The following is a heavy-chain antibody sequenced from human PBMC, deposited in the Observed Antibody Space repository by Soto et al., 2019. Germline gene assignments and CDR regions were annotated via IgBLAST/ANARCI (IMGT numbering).Heavy chain of an antibody. CDR2: INPSGGGT. D-gene: IGHD6-19*01. CDR1: GYTFTTYY. J-gene: IGHJ4*02. V-gene: IGHV1-46*01. CDR3: AREGGVALAVLVY. Sequence: QVQLVQSGAEVKKPGASVKVSCKASGYTFTTYYMHWVRQAPGQGLEWMGIINPSGGGTSYAQKFQGRVTMTRDTSTRTVYMELSSLRSEDTAVYYCAREGGVALAVLVYWGQGTLVTVSS.